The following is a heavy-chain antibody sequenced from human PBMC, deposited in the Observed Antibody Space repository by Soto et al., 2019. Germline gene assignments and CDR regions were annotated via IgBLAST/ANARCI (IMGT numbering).Heavy chain of an antibody. J-gene: IGHJ5*02. V-gene: IGHV4-30-4*01. CDR2: IYFSGST. D-gene: IGHD2-2*01. Sequence: QVQLQESGPGLVKPSQTLSLTCTVSGGSISSGDYYWSWIRQPPGKGLEWIGYIYFSGSTYYNPSLQSRLTISVDTSKNQFSLNLSSVTAADTAVYYCARAGVVSAVMRSNWFDPWGQGTLVTVSS. CDR3: ARAGVVSAVMRSNWFDP. CDR1: GGSISSGDYY.